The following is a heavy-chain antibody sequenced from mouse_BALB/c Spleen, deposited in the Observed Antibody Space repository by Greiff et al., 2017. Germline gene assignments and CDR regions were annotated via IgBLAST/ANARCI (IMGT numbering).Heavy chain of an antibody. Sequence: VQLQQSGAELVRPGALVKLSCKASGFTIKDYSMHWVKQRPEQGLEWIGWIDPANGNTIYDPKFQGKASITADTSSNTAYLQLSSLASEDTAVYYCARGLDYWGQGTTLTVSS. CDR1: GFTIKDYS. J-gene: IGHJ2*01. V-gene: IGHV14-1*02. CDR3: ARGLDY. CDR2: IDPANGNT.